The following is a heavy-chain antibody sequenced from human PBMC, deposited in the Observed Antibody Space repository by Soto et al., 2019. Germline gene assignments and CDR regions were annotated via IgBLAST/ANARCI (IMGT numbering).Heavy chain of an antibody. CDR3: ARVGPTGWFDP. J-gene: IGHJ5*02. V-gene: IGHV1-2*02. CDR1: GYSFTDYY. Sequence: QVHLVQSGAEVKKPGASVKVSCKASGYSFTDYYMHWVRQAPGQGLEWMGWINTKTGGTNYAQRVQGRVTTTWDTSSNTAYLEWSRLRSDDTAVYYCARVGPTGWFDPWGQGTVVTVSS. CDR2: INTKTGGT.